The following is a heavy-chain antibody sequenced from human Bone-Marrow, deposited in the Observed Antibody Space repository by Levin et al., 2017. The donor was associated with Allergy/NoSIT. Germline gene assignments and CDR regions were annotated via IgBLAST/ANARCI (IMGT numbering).Heavy chain of an antibody. CDR1: GDSISNTHHY. V-gene: IGHV4-61*02. CDR2: MFAGGAA. J-gene: IGHJ5*01. D-gene: IGHD3-3*02. CDR3: ARDETFNSWHVWWFDS. Sequence: SQTLSLTCTVSGDSISNTHHYWSWIRQPAGKGLEWIGRMFAGGAATYKRSLRSRVTISIDTSKHQFSLKLTSVTAADTAVYYCARDETFNSWHVWWFDSWGQGTLVTVSS.